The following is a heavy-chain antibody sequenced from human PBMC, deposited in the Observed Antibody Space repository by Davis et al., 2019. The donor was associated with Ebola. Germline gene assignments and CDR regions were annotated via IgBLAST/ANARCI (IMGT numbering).Heavy chain of an antibody. J-gene: IGHJ4*02. D-gene: IGHD3-10*01. CDR3: ARDSSVHLWFGELLGDY. CDR2: ISSSGSTI. V-gene: IGHV3-48*03. Sequence: PGGSLRLSCAASGFTFSSYEMNWVRQAPGKGLEWVSYISSSGSTIYYADSVKGRFTISRDNAKNSLYLQMNSLRAEDTAVYYCARDSSVHLWFGELLGDYWGQGTLVTVSS. CDR1: GFTFSSYE.